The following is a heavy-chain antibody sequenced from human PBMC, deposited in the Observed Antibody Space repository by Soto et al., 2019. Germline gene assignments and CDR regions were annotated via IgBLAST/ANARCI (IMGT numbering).Heavy chain of an antibody. V-gene: IGHV4-31*03. D-gene: IGHD4-17*01. CDR2: IYYSGST. J-gene: IGHJ4*02. Sequence: SETLSLTCTVSGGSISSGGYYWSWIRQHPGKGLEWIGYIYYSGSTYYNPSLKSRVTISVDTSKNQFSLELSSVTAADTAVYYCARTVEGYGDYTYTFDYWGQGTLVTVSS. CDR1: GGSISSGGYY. CDR3: ARTVEGYGDYTYTFDY.